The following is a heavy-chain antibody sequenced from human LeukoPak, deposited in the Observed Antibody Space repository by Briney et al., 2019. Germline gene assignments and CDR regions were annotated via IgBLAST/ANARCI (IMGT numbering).Heavy chain of an antibody. Sequence: GSLRLSCATSGFTSSRHWMSWVRQAPGKGPEWVANIKQGGSERYYVHSVKGRFTISRDNAKNSLYLQMNSLRAEDTAVYYCARDGGHSTDLDYWGQGILVTVSS. D-gene: IGHD2-8*02. CDR2: IKQGGSER. V-gene: IGHV3-7*01. CDR1: GFTSSRHW. CDR3: ARDGGHSTDLDY. J-gene: IGHJ4*02.